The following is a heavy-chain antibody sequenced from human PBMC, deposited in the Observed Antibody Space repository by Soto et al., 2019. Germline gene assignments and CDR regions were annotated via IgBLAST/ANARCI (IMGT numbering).Heavy chain of an antibody. CDR2: ISPYSGNT. Sequence: QVELVQSGGEIRKPGATVTVSCKTAGYTFSRFGITWLRQAPGQGLEWMGWISPYSGNTKYAQKFQGRATITSDKSTNTVYMDLRGLRSDDTATYYCAKTNTSESGRFDPWGQGTLVTVSS. CDR3: AKTNTSESGRFDP. D-gene: IGHD2-2*01. CDR1: GYTFSRFG. J-gene: IGHJ5*02. V-gene: IGHV1-18*04.